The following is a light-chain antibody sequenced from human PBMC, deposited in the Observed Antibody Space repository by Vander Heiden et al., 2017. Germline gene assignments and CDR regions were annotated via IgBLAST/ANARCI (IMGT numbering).Light chain of an antibody. Sequence: QSVLTQPPTVSGAPGQSATISCTGSSSNIGAGYDVQWYHQLPGTAPKLLIYGNSNRPSGVPDRFSGSKSGTSASLAITGLQAEDEADYYCQSYDSSLSGAYVFGTGTKVTVL. CDR3: QSYDSSLSGAYV. J-gene: IGLJ1*01. CDR1: SSNIGAGYD. CDR2: GNS. V-gene: IGLV1-40*01.